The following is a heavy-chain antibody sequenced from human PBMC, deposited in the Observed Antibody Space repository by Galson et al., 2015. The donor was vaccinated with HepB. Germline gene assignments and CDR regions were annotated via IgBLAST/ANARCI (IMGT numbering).Heavy chain of an antibody. Sequence: SLRLSCAASGFTFSSYGMHWVRQAPGKGLEWVAVISYDGSNKYYADSVKGRFTISRDNSKNTLYLQMNSLRAEDTAVYYCAKDLPYIVGAPDYWGQGTLVTVSS. D-gene: IGHD1-26*01. CDR1: GFTFSSYG. J-gene: IGHJ4*02. CDR3: AKDLPYIVGAPDY. CDR2: ISYDGSNK. V-gene: IGHV3-30*18.